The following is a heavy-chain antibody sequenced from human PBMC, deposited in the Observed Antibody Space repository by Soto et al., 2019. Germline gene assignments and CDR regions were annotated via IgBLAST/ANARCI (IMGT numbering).Heavy chain of an antibody. CDR2: INPNSGGT. Sequence: ASVKVSCKASGYTFTGYYMHWVRQAPGQGLEWMGWINPNSGGTNYAQKFQGWVTMTRDTSISTAYMELSRLRSDDTAVYYCARIAVAGPTLGFDPWGQGTLVTVSS. CDR1: GYTFTGYY. V-gene: IGHV1-2*04. D-gene: IGHD6-19*01. CDR3: ARIAVAGPTLGFDP. J-gene: IGHJ5*02.